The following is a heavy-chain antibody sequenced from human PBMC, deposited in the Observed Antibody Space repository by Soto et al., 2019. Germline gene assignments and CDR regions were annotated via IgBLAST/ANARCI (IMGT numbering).Heavy chain of an antibody. CDR3: ARDRQIAARPKGYYYYMDV. CDR2: ISGGGGST. CDR1: GFTFTTYA. D-gene: IGHD6-6*01. Sequence: GGSLRLSCAASGFTFTTYAMSWVRQAPGKGLEWVSAISGGGGSTYYADSVKGRFTISRDNSKNTLYLQMNSLRAEDTAVYYCARDRQIAARPKGYYYYMDVWGKGTTVTVSS. J-gene: IGHJ6*03. V-gene: IGHV3-23*01.